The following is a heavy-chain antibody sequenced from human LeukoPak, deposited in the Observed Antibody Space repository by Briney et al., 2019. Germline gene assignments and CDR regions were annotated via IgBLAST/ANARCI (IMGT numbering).Heavy chain of an antibody. CDR2: IYSSDST. D-gene: IGHD2-15*01. J-gene: IGHJ4*02. V-gene: IGHV3-66*01. CDR3: ARDEEGYCSGGSCYPRWLD. CDR1: GFTVSSNY. Sequence: GGSLRLSCAASGFTVSSNYMSRVRQAPGKGLEWVAVIYSSDSTYYADSVKGRFAISRDNTKNTLNLQMNSLRVEDTAVYYCARDEEGYCSGGSCYPRWLDWGQGTLVTVSS.